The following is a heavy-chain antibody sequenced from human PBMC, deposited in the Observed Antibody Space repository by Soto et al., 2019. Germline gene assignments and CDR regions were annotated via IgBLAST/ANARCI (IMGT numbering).Heavy chain of an antibody. J-gene: IGHJ4*02. CDR2: IYYSGST. V-gene: IGHV4-39*01. CDR1: GGSISSSSDY. Sequence: SETLSLTCTVSGGSISSSSDYWGWIRQPPGKGLEWIGSIYYSGSTYYNPSLKSRVTISVDTSKNQFSLKLRSVTAADTAVYYCARLSYDSSGYYGVGFDYWGQGTLVTVSS. CDR3: ARLSYDSSGYYGVGFDY. D-gene: IGHD3-22*01.